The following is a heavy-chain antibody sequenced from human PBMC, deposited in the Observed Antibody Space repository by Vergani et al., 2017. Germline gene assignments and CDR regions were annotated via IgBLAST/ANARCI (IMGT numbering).Heavy chain of an antibody. Sequence: QVQLVQSGAEVKKPGSSVKVSCKASGGTFSSYTISWVRQAPGQGLEWMGRIIPILGIANYAQKFQGRVTITADKSTSTAYMELNSLRSEDTAVDYCAGAVSYSNLGYWGQGTLVTVSS. J-gene: IGHJ4*02. V-gene: IGHV1-69*02. D-gene: IGHD4-11*01. CDR3: AGAVSYSNLGY. CDR2: IIPILGIA. CDR1: GGTFSSYT.